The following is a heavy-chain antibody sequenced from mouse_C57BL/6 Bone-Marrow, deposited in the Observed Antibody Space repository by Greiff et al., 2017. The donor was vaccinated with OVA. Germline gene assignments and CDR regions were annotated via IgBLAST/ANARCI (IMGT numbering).Heavy chain of an antibody. CDR2: IGSGGST. CDR1: GFSLTSYG. V-gene: IGHV2-2*01. CDR3: ARESPTGAY. Sequence: QVQLQQSGPGLVQPSQSLSITCTASGFSLTSYGVHWVRQSPGKGLEWLGVIGSGGSTDYNAAFISRLGISKDNSTSQVFFKMNSLQADVTAIYYCARESPTGAYWGQGTLVTVSA. J-gene: IGHJ3*01.